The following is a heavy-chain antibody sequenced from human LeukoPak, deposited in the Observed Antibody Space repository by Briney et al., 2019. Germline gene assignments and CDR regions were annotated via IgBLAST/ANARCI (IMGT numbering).Heavy chain of an antibody. V-gene: IGHV1-2*02. CDR3: ARGMGVLVPAATWFDP. Sequence: ASVKVSCKASGYTFIAYYMHWVRQAPGQGLEWMGWINPNSGGTNYAQRFQGRVIMTRDTSISTAYMDLSRLRSDDTAVYYCARGMGVLVPAATWFDPWGQGTLVTVSS. D-gene: IGHD2-2*01. J-gene: IGHJ5*02. CDR1: GYTFIAYY. CDR2: INPNSGGT.